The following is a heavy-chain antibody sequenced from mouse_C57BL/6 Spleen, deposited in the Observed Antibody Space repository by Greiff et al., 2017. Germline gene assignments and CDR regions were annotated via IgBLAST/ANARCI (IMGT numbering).Heavy chain of an antibody. CDR3: ARHDGVREAWFAY. V-gene: IGHV1-64*01. J-gene: IGHJ3*01. Sequence: QFQLQQPGAELVKPGASVKLSCKASGYTFTSYWMHWVKQRPGQGLEWIGMIHPNSGSTKYNEKFKSKATLTVDKSSSTAYMQLSSLTSEESAVYYGARHDGVREAWFAYWGQGTLVTVSA. D-gene: IGHD2-3*01. CDR2: IHPNSGST. CDR1: GYTFTSYW.